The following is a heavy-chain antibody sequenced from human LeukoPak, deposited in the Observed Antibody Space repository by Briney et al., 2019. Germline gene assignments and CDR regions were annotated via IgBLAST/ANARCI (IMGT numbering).Heavy chain of an antibody. J-gene: IGHJ4*02. CDR2: ISGSGGST. V-gene: IGHV3-23*01. CDR3: AKSIELAEGWLATVTFDY. Sequence: PGGSLRLSCAASGFTFSSYAMSWVRQAPGKGLEWVSAISGSGGSTYYADSVKGRFTISRGNSKNTLYLQMNSLRAEDTAVYYCAKSIELAEGWLATVTFDYWGQGTLVTVSS. CDR1: GFTFSSYA. D-gene: IGHD4-17*01.